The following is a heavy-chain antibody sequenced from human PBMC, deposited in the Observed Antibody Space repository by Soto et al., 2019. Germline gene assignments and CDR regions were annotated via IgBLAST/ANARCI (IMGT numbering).Heavy chain of an antibody. D-gene: IGHD1-26*01. J-gene: IGHJ4*02. CDR3: ARGGRGTALDY. V-gene: IGHV1-69*02. CDR1: GGTFSSYT. CDR2: IIPILGIA. Sequence: QVQLVQSGAEVKKPGSSVKVSCKASGGTFSSYTISWVRQAPGQGLEWMGRIIPILGIANYAQKFQGRVTITADKSTNTAYMELSSLRSEDTAVYYCARGGRGTALDYWGQGTLVTVSS.